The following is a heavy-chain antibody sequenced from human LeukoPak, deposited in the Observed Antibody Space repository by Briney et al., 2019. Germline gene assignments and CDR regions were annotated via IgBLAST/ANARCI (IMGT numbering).Heavy chain of an antibody. CDR2: ISGSGGST. V-gene: IGHV3-23*01. CDR3: AKNTYYYDSSGYYYAYYFDY. J-gene: IGHJ4*02. Sequence: GGSLRLSCAASGFTFSSYAMSWVRQAPGTGLEWVSAISGSGGSTYYADSVKGRFTISRDNSKNTLYLQMNSLRAEDTAVYYCAKNTYYYDSSGYYYAYYFDYWGQGTLVTVSS. D-gene: IGHD3-22*01. CDR1: GFTFSSYA.